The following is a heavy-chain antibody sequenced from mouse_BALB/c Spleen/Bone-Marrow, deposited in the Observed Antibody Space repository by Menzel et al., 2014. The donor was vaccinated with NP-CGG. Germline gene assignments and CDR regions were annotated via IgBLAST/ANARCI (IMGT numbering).Heavy chain of an antibody. CDR3: AXWLLYY. D-gene: IGHD2-12*01. V-gene: IGHV1S81*02. CDR2: INPSNGRT. J-gene: IGHJ2*01. CDR1: GYTFTSYW. Sequence: VQLQQSGAELVKPGASVKLSCKASGYTFTSYWMHWVKQRPGQGLEWIGEINPSNGRTNYNEKFKTKATLTVDKSSSTAYMQLXXXXXXXSXVXYXAXWLLYYXGQGTTLTVSS.